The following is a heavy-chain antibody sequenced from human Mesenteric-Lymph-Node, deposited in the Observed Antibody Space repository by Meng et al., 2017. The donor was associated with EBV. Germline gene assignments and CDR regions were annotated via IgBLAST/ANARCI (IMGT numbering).Heavy chain of an antibody. CDR1: GGSFGGYF. CDR3: VRCGAVTLVQGGPDH. V-gene: IGHV4-34*01. J-gene: IGHJ4*02. Sequence: IRHGGAALFEPSETLSLPCGVSGGSFGGYFWSWIRQPPGKGLEWIGEINRVGSTNYNPSLKSRLTMSVDTSKNHFSLKLTSVTAADTAVYYCVRCGAVTLVQGGPDHWGQGTLVTVSS. D-gene: IGHD3-10*01. CDR2: INRVGST.